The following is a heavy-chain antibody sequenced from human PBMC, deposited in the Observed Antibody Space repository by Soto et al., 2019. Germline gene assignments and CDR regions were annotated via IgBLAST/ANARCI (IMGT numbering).Heavy chain of an antibody. J-gene: IGHJ4*02. CDR1: GFTFSRHG. V-gene: IGHV3-23*01. D-gene: IGHD6-13*01. Sequence: GGSLRLSCVASGFTFSRHGLSWVRQAPGKGLEWVSTINPSGDSTFYADSVKGRFTISRDNSKNTVYLQMNSLSVGDTAVYLCAKVDVSTAGSFDYWGQGALVTVSS. CDR3: AKVDVSTAGSFDY. CDR2: INPSGDST.